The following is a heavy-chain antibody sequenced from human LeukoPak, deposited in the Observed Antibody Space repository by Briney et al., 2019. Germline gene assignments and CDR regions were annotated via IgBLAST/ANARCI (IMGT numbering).Heavy chain of an antibody. CDR3: ARGGIVVVPGAASNYYYYMDV. CDR2: DTTSRSAR. CDR1: GFTFSTYS. D-gene: IGHD2-2*01. J-gene: IGHJ6*03. V-gene: IGHV3-21*01. Sequence: PGGCLRLPCEASGFTFSTYSVNWVRQAPGKGLDWVSSDTTSRSARYYAGPVKGRFTVSRDNATNSLHLQLNSLRAEDTAVYYCARGGIVVVPGAASNYYYYMDVWGKGTTVTVSS.